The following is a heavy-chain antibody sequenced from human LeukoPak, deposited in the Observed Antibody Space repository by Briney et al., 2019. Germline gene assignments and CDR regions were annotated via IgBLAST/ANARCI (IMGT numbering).Heavy chain of an antibody. V-gene: IGHV3-30-3*01. J-gene: IGHJ4*02. Sequence: GRSLRLSCAASGFTFSSYAMHWVRQAPGKGLEWVAVISYDGSNKYYADSVKGRFTISRDNSKNTLYLQMASLRAEDTAVYYCARDYYDSSGYYYGGYWGQGTLVTVSS. D-gene: IGHD3-22*01. CDR2: ISYDGSNK. CDR1: GFTFSSYA. CDR3: ARDYYDSSGYYYGGY.